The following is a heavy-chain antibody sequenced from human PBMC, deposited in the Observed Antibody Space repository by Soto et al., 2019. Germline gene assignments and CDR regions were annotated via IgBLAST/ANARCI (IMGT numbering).Heavy chain of an antibody. CDR3: ASGDYIWGSYRFIF. J-gene: IGHJ3*01. D-gene: IGHD3-16*02. V-gene: IGHV3-11*01. CDR1: GFTFSDYY. Sequence: GGSLRLSCAASGFTFSDYYMSWIRQAPGKGLEWVSYISSSGSTIYYADSVKGRFTISRDNAKNSLYLQMNSLRAEDTAVYYCASGDYIWGSYRFIFWGQGTMVTVSS. CDR2: ISSSGSTI.